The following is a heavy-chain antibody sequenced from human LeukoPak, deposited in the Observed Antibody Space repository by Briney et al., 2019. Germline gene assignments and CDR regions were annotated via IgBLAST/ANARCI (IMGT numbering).Heavy chain of an antibody. CDR2: ISSSSSYI. D-gene: IGHD5-12*01. CDR1: GFTFSSYS. J-gene: IGHJ3*02. CDR3: AREGYSGYDSPDAFDI. Sequence: GGSLRLSCAASGFTFSSYSMNWVRQAPGKGLEWVSSISSSSSYIYYADSVKGRFTISRDNAKNSLYLQMNSLRAEDTAVYYCAREGYSGYDSPDAFDIWGQGTMVTVSS. V-gene: IGHV3-21*01.